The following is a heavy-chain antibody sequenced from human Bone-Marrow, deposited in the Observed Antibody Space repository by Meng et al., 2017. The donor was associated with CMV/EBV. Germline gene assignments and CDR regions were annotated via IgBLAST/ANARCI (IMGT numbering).Heavy chain of an antibody. CDR2: IYWDDYK. J-gene: IGHJ4*02. CDR1: GYSFSCSGVG. CDR3: AHSTPRPGWIAY. D-gene: IGHD6-6*01. V-gene: IGHV2-5*02. Sequence: QPSLKEPSPALVNPSQTFALTFSFTGYSFSCSGVGVGWIRQRTGKALYWLTLIYWDDYKRHSTTLKSTLTITNYTSQSQVVLTKTNMDHVDTATDYCAHSTPRPGWIAYWGQGTLVTVSS.